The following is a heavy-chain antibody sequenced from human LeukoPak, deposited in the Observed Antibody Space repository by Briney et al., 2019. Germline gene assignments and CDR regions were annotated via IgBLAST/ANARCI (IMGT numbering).Heavy chain of an antibody. CDR3: ARDYSTTWSYGMDV. CDR1: GFTFSRYG. Sequence: GGSLRLSCAASGFTFSRYGMHWVRQAPGKGLEWVAVIWYDETNKYHADSVKGRFTISRDNSKSTLYLQMNSLRAEDTAVYYCARDYSTTWSYGMDVWGQGTTVTVSS. CDR2: IWYDETNK. V-gene: IGHV3-33*01. D-gene: IGHD2-2*01. J-gene: IGHJ6*02.